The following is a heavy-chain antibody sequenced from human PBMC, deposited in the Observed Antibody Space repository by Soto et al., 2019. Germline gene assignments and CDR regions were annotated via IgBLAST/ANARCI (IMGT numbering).Heavy chain of an antibody. CDR3: ARDRGGRQHRRNTPVDIVATIRSSRVFDY. D-gene: IGHD5-12*01. V-gene: IGHV3-33*01. CDR2: IWYDGSNK. Sequence: QVQLVESGGGVVQPGRSLRLSCAASGFTFSSYGMHWVRQAPGKGLEWVAVIWYDGSNKYYADSVKGRFTISRDNSKNTLYLQMNSLRADDTDVYYCARDRGGRQHRRNTPVDIVATIRSSRVFDYWGQGTLVTVSS. CDR1: GFTFSSYG. J-gene: IGHJ4*02.